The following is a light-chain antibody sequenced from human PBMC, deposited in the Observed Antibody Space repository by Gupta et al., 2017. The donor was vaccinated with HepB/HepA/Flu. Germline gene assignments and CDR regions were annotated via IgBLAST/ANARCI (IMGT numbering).Light chain of an antibody. J-gene: IGKJ3*01. CDR1: QSVSSNY. Sequence: EIVLTQSPGTLSLSPGERATLSCRASQSVSSNYLAWYQQKSGQDPRLLIYGISSRATGVPDRFSGSGSGTDFTITISRLEPEDVAVYYCQKYGSPPLITFGPGTKVDIK. CDR2: GIS. V-gene: IGKV3-20*01. CDR3: QKYGSPPLIT.